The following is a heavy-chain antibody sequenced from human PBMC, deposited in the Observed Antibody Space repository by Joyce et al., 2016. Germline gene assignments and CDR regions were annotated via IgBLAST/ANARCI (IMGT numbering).Heavy chain of an antibody. D-gene: IGHD2-8*02. V-gene: IGHV1-46*01. CDR1: GYTFSLYY. J-gene: IGHJ4*02. Sequence: QVQLVQSGAEVRQPGASVKVSCQASGYTFSLYYMHWLRQAPGQGPEWMRVFNPNRGDTTYAQKFQGRVTVTSDTATATVYMELRSLRFEDTAVYYCARLTLAVPKGFEYWGPGTLITVSS. CDR2: FNPNRGDT. CDR3: ARLTLAVPKGFEY.